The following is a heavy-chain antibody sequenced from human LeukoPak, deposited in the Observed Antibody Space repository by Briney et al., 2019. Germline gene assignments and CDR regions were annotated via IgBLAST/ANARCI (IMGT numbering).Heavy chain of an antibody. D-gene: IGHD3-22*01. Sequence: GGSLRLSCAASGFTFSSYAMHWVRQAPGKGLEWVAVISYDGSNKYYADYVKGRFTISRDNSKNTLYLQMNSLRAEDTAVYYCARENDYYDSSGYLHWGQGTLVTVSS. CDR3: ARENDYYDSSGYLH. CDR1: GFTFSSYA. J-gene: IGHJ4*02. V-gene: IGHV3-30*01. CDR2: ISYDGSNK.